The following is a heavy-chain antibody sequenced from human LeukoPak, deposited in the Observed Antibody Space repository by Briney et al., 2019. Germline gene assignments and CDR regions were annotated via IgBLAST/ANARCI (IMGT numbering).Heavy chain of an antibody. D-gene: IGHD3-22*01. CDR1: GGSFSGYY. Sequence: SETLSLTCAVYGGSFSGYYWSWIRQPPGKGLEWIGEINHSGSTNYNPSLKSRVTISVDTSKNQFSLKLSSVTAADTAVYYCARGENYYDSIPFDYWGQGTLVNVSS. CDR2: INHSGST. CDR3: ARGENYYDSIPFDY. V-gene: IGHV4-34*01. J-gene: IGHJ4*02.